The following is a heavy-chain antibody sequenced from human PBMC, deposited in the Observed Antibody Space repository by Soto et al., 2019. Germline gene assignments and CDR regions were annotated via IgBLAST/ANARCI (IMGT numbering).Heavy chain of an antibody. V-gene: IGHV4-39*01. CDR2: LYYSGMT. D-gene: IGHD3-22*01. J-gene: IGHJ4*02. CDR3: ARHGYYYDSTGYYYFV. Sequence: LSLTCTVSGGSVSSTNHYWGWIRQPPGKGLEWIGDLYYSGMTRYNPSLKSRVTISVDTSKDQFSLKLRSVTAADTAVYYCARHGYYYDSTGYYYFVRGQGTQVTVSS. CDR1: GGSVSSTNHY.